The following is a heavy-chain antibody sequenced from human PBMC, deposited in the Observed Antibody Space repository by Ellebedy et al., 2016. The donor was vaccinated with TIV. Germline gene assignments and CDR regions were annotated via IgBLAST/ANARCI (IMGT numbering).Heavy chain of an antibody. D-gene: IGHD3-10*01. J-gene: IGHJ6*02. CDR3: ACMVRGVFYYYYGMDV. V-gene: IGHV1-8*02. CDR2: MNPNSGNT. CDR1: GGTFSSYA. Sequence: ASVKVSXKASGGTFSSYAISWVRQAPGQGLEWMGWMNPNSGNTGYAQKFQGRVTMTRNTSISTAYMELSSLRSEDTAVYYCACMVRGVFYYYYGMDVWGQGTTVTVSS.